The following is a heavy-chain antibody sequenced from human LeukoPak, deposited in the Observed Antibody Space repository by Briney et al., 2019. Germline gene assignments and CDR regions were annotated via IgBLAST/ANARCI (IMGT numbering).Heavy chain of an antibody. D-gene: IGHD5-18*01. CDR3: ASLADTAMVERGDAFDI. Sequence: PSETLSLTCTVSGGSISSYYWSWIRQPPGKGLEWIGYIYYSGSTNYNPSLKSRVTISVDTSKNQFSLKLSSVTAADTAVYYCASLADTAMVERGDAFDIWGQGTMVTVSS. J-gene: IGHJ3*02. V-gene: IGHV4-59*01. CDR2: IYYSGST. CDR1: GGSISSYY.